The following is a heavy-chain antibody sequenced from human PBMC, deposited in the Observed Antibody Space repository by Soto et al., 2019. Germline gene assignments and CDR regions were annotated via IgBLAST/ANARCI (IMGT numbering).Heavy chain of an antibody. V-gene: IGHV5-10-1*01. CDR2: IDPSDSYT. D-gene: IGHD4-4*01. Sequence: GESLKISCNGSGYSFTSYWISWVRQMPGKGLEWMGRIDPSDSYTNYSPSFQGHVTISADKSISTAYLQWSSLKASDTAMYYCARRSVTPLRGGRSHGMDVWGQGTTVTVSS. CDR1: GYSFTSYW. J-gene: IGHJ6*02. CDR3: ARRSVTPLRGGRSHGMDV.